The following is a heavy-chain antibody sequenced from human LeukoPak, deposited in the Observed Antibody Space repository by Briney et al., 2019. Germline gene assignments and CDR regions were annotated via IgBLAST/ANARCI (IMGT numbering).Heavy chain of an antibody. CDR3: ANADRFCSGSCHVPDAFDF. CDR1: GASISSGDYY. J-gene: IGHJ3*01. V-gene: IGHV4-30-2*01. D-gene: IGHD2-15*01. Sequence: SQTLSLTCTVSGASISSGDYYWTWIRQPPGKGLEWIGYIYDNGGTDFNPSLKSRVTISVDRSKNQFSLKLSSVTAADTAVYYCANADRFCSGSCHVPDAFDFWGQGTLVTVSS. CDR2: IYDNGGT.